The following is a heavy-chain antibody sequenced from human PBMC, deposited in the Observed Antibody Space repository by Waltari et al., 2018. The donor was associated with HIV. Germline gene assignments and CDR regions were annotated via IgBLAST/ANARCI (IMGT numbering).Heavy chain of an antibody. V-gene: IGHV4-34*01. CDR1: GGSFSGYY. D-gene: IGHD3-3*01. Sequence: QVQLQQWGAGLLKPSETLSLTCAVYGGSFSGYYWSWIRQPQGKGLEWIGEINHSGSTNYNPSLKSRVTISVDTSKNQFSLKLSSVTAADTAVYYCATGVITIFGVVRWFDPWGQGTLVTVSS. J-gene: IGHJ5*02. CDR2: INHSGST. CDR3: ATGVITIFGVVRWFDP.